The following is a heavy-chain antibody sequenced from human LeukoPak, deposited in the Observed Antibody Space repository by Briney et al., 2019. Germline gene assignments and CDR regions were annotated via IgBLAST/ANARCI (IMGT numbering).Heavy chain of an antibody. CDR2: IYHSGST. CDR3: ARSSIAARGTPDY. V-gene: IGHV4-38-2*01. D-gene: IGHD6-6*01. CDR1: GYSFSSGYY. Sequence: PSETLSLTCAVSGYSFSSGYYWGWIRQPPGKGLEWIGSIYHSGSTYYNPSLKSRVTISVDTSKNQFSPKLSSVTAADTAVYYCARSSIAARGTPDYWGQGTLVTVSS. J-gene: IGHJ4*02.